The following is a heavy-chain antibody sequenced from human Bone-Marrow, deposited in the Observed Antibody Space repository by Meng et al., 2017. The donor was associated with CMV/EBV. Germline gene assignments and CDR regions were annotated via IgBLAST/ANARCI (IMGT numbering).Heavy chain of an antibody. J-gene: IGHJ3*02. CDR2: IYPDDSDT. Sequence: GGSLRLSCEGSGYSFTNYWIGWVRQLPGKGLEWMGIIYPDDSDTRYSPSFQGQVTISADKSISTAYLQWSSLKASDTAMYYCASIQGYYYDSSGSLGAKAFDIWGQGTMVTVSS. CDR3: ASIQGYYYDSSGSLGAKAFDI. D-gene: IGHD3-22*01. V-gene: IGHV5-51*01. CDR1: GYSFTNYW.